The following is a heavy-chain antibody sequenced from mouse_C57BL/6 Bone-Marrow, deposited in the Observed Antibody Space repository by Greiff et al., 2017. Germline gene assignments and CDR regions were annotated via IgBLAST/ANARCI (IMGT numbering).Heavy chain of an antibody. Sequence: EVQLQQPGAELVRPGASVKLSCTASGFNIKDDYMHWVKQRPEQGLEWIGWIDPENGDTEYASKFQGKATITADTSSNTAYLQLSSLTSADTAVYYGTVDYYGSSWGCAYWGRGTLVTVSA. CDR3: TVDYYGSSWGCAY. J-gene: IGHJ3*01. CDR2: IDPENGDT. D-gene: IGHD1-1*01. V-gene: IGHV14-4*01. CDR1: GFNIKDDY.